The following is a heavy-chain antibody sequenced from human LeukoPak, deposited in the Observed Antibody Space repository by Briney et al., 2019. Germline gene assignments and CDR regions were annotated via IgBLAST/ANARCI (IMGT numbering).Heavy chain of an antibody. CDR3: ARLRRSRLAEFDY. Sequence: SETLSLTCTVSGGSISSYYWSWIRQSPGKGLECIGYIHYTGSTNYNPSLKSRVTISVETSKNQFSLKLKSVTAADTAVYYCARLRRSRLAEFDYWGQGTLVTVSS. D-gene: IGHD3-3*02. CDR2: IHYTGST. J-gene: IGHJ4*02. V-gene: IGHV4-59*01. CDR1: GGSISSYY.